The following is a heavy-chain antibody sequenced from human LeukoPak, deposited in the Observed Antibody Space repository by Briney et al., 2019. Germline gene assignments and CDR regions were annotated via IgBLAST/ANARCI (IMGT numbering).Heavy chain of an antibody. V-gene: IGHV1-18*01. D-gene: IGHD6-19*01. J-gene: IGHJ4*02. CDR2: ISAYNGNT. CDR3: ARGPRSEQWLSEDFDY. CDR1: GYTFTSYG. Sequence: ASVKVSCKASGYTFTSYGISWVRQAPGQGLEWMGWISAYNGNTNYAQKLQGRVTMTTDTSTSTAYMELRSLRSDDTAVHYCARGPRSEQWLSEDFDYWGQGTLVTVSS.